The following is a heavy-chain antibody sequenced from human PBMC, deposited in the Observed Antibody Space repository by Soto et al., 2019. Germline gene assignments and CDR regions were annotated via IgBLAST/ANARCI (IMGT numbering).Heavy chain of an antibody. V-gene: IGHV4-39*07. Sequence: SETLSLTCTVSGGSISSSSYYWGWIRQPPGKGLEWIGSIYYSGSTYYNPSLKSRFTISVDTSKNQFSLKLSSVTAADTAVYYCARDAYCTNGVCYFDYWGQGTLVTVSS. J-gene: IGHJ4*02. CDR2: IYYSGST. CDR1: GGSISSSSYY. D-gene: IGHD2-8*01. CDR3: ARDAYCTNGVCYFDY.